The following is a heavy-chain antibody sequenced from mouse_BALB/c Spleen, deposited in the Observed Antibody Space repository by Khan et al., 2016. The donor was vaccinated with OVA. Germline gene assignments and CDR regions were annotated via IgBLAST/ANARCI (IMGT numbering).Heavy chain of an antibody. J-gene: IGHJ3*01. CDR2: IDPENGNT. CDR3: ARAGYSPWFAY. Sequence: VQLKESGAELVRPGALVKLSCKASGFNIKDYYIHWVKQRPEQGLEWIGWIDPENGNTIYDPKFQGKANITADTSSNTAYLHFSSLTSEDTAVFNCARAGYSPWFAYWGKGTLVTVSA. D-gene: IGHD2-3*01. CDR1: GFNIKDYY. V-gene: IGHV14-1*02.